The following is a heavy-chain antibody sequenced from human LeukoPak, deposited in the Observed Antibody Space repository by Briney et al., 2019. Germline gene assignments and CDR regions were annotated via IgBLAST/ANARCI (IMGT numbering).Heavy chain of an antibody. CDR1: GGSFSGYY. J-gene: IGHJ4*02. CDR2: LNHSAST. Sequence: SETLSLTCAVYGGSFSGYYWSWIRQPPGKGLEWIGELNHSASTNYNPSLKSRVTISVDTSKNQFSLKLSSVTAADTAVYYCARGLQDYDFWSGYYFLDYWGQGTLVTVSS. D-gene: IGHD3-3*01. CDR3: ARGLQDYDFWSGYYFLDY. V-gene: IGHV4-34*01.